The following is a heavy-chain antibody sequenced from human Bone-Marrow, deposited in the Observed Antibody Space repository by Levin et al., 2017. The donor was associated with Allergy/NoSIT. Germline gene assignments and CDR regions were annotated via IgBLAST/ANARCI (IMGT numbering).Heavy chain of an antibody. Sequence: GESLKISCAASGFTFSSYGMHWVRQAPGKGVEWVAVISYDGSNKYYADSVKGRFTISRDNSKNTLYLQMNSLRAEDTAVYYCAGESMEWLQSKGNYDDGMDGWGQGTTVTVSS. V-gene: IGHV3-30*03. J-gene: IGHJ6*02. D-gene: IGHD3-3*01. CDR3: AGESMEWLQSKGNYDDGMDG. CDR1: GFTFSSYG. CDR2: ISYDGSNK.